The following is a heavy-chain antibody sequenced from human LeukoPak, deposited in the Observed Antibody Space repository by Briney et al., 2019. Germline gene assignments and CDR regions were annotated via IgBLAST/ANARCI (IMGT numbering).Heavy chain of an antibody. J-gene: IGHJ4*02. CDR3: VKNYYGSGITTDY. Sequence: SVNVSCKASGGTFSSYAISWVRQAPGQGLEWMGGIIPIFGTANYAQKFQGRVTITTDESTSTAYMELSSLRSEDTAVYYCVKNYYGSGITTDYWGRGILVTVSS. V-gene: IGHV1-69*05. CDR2: IIPIFGTA. D-gene: IGHD3-10*01. CDR1: GGTFSSYA.